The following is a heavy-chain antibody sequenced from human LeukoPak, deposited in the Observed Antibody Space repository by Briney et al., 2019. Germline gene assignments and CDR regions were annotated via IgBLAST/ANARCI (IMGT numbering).Heavy chain of an antibody. V-gene: IGHV3-23*01. J-gene: IGHJ4*02. CDR2: ISPSGDIT. CDR1: GFIFSSHG. CDR3: ARGPSGYHNT. D-gene: IGHD5-12*01. Sequence: GGSLRLSCAASGFIFSSHGMNWVRQAPGKGLEWVSGISPSGDITYYADSVKGRFTISRDNSKNTLYLQMNSLRAEDTAVYYCARGPSGYHNTGGQGTLVTVSS.